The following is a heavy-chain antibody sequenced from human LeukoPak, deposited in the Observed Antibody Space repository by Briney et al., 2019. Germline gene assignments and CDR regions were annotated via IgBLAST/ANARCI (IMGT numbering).Heavy chain of an antibody. J-gene: IGHJ4*02. CDR1: GGSISSYY. V-gene: IGHV4-59*01. Sequence: SETLSLTCTVSGGSISSYYWSWIRQPPGKGLEWIGYIYYSGSTNNNPSLKSRVTISVDKSKNQISLKLSSVTAADTAVYYCARGGTSGYSSTRHFWGGNYYCDYWGQGRLVTVSS. CDR3: ARGGTSGYSSTRHFWGGNYYCDY. D-gene: IGHD2-2*01. CDR2: IYYSGST.